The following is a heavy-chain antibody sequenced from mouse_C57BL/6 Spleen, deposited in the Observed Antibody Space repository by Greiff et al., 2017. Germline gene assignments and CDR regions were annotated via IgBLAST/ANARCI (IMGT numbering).Heavy chain of an antibody. CDR3: ARKGYGNSGLSY. V-gene: IGHV1-18*01. CDR1: GYTFTDYN. Sequence: VQLQQSGPELVKPGASVKIPCKASGYTFTDYNMDWVKQSHGKSLEWIGDINPNNGGTIYNQKFKGKATLTVDKSSSTAYMELRSLTSEDTAVYYGARKGYGNSGLSYWGQGTLVTVSA. J-gene: IGHJ3*01. D-gene: IGHD2-1*01. CDR2: INPNNGGT.